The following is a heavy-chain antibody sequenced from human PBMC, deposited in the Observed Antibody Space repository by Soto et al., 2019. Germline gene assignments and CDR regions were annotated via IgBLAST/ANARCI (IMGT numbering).Heavy chain of an antibody. J-gene: IGHJ4*02. CDR1: GDSMRSSSYY. Sequence: SETLSLTCTVSGDSMRSSSYYWVWIRQPPGKGLEWIGYIYYSGSTNYNPSLKSRVTISVDTSKNQFSLKLSSVTAADTAVYYCARQHGRGYSGEPPYYFDYWGQGTLVTVSS. CDR2: IYYSGST. CDR3: ARQHGRGYSGEPPYYFDY. V-gene: IGHV4-61*05. D-gene: IGHD5-12*01.